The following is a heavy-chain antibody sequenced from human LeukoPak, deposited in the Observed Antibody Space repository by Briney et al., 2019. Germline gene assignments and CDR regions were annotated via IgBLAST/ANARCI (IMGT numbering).Heavy chain of an antibody. CDR2: IIPIFGTA. D-gene: IGHD2-15*01. V-gene: IGHV1-69*06. CDR3: AALGYCSGGSCPKLTSDFDY. CDR1: GGTFSSYA. J-gene: IGHJ4*02. Sequence: SVKVSCKASGGTFSSYAISWVRQAPGQGLEWMGGIIPIFGTANYAQKFQGRVTMTEDTSTDTAYMELSSLRSEDTAVYYCAALGYCSGGSCPKLTSDFDYWGQGTLVTVSS.